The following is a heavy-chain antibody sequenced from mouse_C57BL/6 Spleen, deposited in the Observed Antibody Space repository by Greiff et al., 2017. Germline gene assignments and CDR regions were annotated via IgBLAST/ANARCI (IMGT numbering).Heavy chain of an antibody. CDR3: AKRAYGNGGWYFEV. J-gene: IGHJ1*03. CDR2: IWGGGST. Sequence: VMLVESGPGLVAPSQCLSITCTVSGFSLTSYGVDWVRQPPGKGLEWLGVIWGGGSTNYNSALMSRLSISKDNSKSQVFLKMNILQTDDTAMYYCAKRAYGNGGWYFEVWGTGTTVTVSS. V-gene: IGHV2-9*01. D-gene: IGHD2-1*01. CDR1: GFSLTSYG.